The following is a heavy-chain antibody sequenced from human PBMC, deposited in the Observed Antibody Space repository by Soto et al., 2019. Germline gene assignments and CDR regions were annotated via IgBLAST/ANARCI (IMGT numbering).Heavy chain of an antibody. D-gene: IGHD1-26*01. Sequence: VNLQQSGPELVKPSQTPSLTFAISGDSVSRNSAAWTWIRHSQSRAIGGLGRPYYRTKRYTDYAVSVKSRITINPDTYKYQFSVQLNYVTPEDTAVDYCARDVGSEWELPVSYYWGQGTLVTVSS. CDR1: GDSVSRNSAA. CDR2: PYYRTKRYT. V-gene: IGHV6-1*02. J-gene: IGHJ4*02. CDR3: ARDVGSEWELPVSYY.